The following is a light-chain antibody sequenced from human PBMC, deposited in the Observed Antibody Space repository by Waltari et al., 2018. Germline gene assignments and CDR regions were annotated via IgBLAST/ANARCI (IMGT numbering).Light chain of an antibody. CDR1: SSDVGGYNY. V-gene: IGLV2-8*01. Sequence: SALTQPPSASGSPGQSVTISCTGTSSDVGGYNYVSWYQQHPGKAPILMIYEVTKQPSGVPDRFSGSKSCNTASLTVSGLQTEDEADYYCSSYAGGSWVFGGGTKLTVL. J-gene: IGLJ3*02. CDR3: SSYAGGSWV. CDR2: EVT.